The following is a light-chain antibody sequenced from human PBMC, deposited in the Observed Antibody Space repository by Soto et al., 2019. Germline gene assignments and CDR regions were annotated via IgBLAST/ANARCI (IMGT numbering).Light chain of an antibody. Sequence: QSALTQPRSVSGSPGQSVTISCTGTSSDVGGYNYVSWYQQHPGKAPKLMIFEVTNRPSGVSDRFSGSKSDNTASLTISGLQADDEADYFCTSYTTSSTWVFGGGTKLTVL. V-gene: IGLV2-11*01. CDR3: TSYTTSSTWV. CDR1: SSDVGGYNY. CDR2: EVT. J-gene: IGLJ3*02.